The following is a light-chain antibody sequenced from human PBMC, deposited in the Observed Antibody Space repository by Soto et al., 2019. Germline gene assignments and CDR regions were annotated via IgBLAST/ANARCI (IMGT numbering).Light chain of an antibody. J-gene: IGKJ4*01. CDR3: QQYYTDPVT. CDR1: QDISSY. CDR2: SAS. V-gene: IGKV1-8*01. Sequence: AIQMTQSPSSFSASTGDRVTITCRASQDISSYLAWYQQKPGRAPRLLIYSASTLQSGVPSRFSGSWSGTDFALTISSLQAEDFATYFCQQYYTDPVTFGGGTKVEI.